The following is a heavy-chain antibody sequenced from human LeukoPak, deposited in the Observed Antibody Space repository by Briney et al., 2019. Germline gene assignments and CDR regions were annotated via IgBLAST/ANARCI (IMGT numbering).Heavy chain of an antibody. CDR3: ATTLHSGYYDLY. Sequence: GGSLRLSCAASGFTFSSSAMSWVRQAPGKGLEWVPGIGGSGAGTYYAVSVKGRFTISRDNSKNTLYLQMNSLRAEDTAVYYCATTLHSGYYDLYWGQGTLVTVSS. V-gene: IGHV3-23*01. CDR2: IGGSGAGT. D-gene: IGHD3-22*01. CDR1: GFTFSSSA. J-gene: IGHJ4*02.